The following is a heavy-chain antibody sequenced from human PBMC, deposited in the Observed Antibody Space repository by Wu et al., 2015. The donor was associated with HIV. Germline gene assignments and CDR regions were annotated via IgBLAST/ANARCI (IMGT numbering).Heavy chain of an antibody. CDR2: INPGIGST. Sequence: QVQLVQSGAEVKKPGASVNISXKASGYPFTSYYIHWVRQAPGQGLEWMGLINPGIGSTYYAEKFQGRVTMTRDTSTNTVNMQLGTLTSEDTAVYYCNRGMQRWVNDAFDIWGQGTMVTVSS. CDR3: NRGMQRWVNDAFDI. D-gene: IGHD6-25*01. V-gene: IGHV1-46*03. CDR1: GYPFTSYY. J-gene: IGHJ3*02.